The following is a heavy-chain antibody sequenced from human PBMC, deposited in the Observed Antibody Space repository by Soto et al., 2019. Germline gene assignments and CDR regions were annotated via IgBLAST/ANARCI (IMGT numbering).Heavy chain of an antibody. CDR1: GFSFSCSA. Sequence: GGSLRLSCAASGFSFSCSAMYWVRQASGKGLEWVGRIRSKAYSYATAYGASLKGRFSIFRDDTKNTAYLQINSLKSEDTAVYYCLTSIREATRDFDYWGQGTLVTVSS. V-gene: IGHV3-73*01. D-gene: IGHD5-12*01. J-gene: IGHJ4*02. CDR2: IRSKAYSYAT. CDR3: LTSIREATRDFDY.